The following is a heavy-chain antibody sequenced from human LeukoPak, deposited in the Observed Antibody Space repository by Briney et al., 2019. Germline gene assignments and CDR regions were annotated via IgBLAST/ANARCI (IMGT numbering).Heavy chain of an antibody. J-gene: IGHJ4*02. Sequence: SSETLSLTCTVSGGSISSGGYYWSWIRQHPGKGLEWIGYIYYSGSTYYNPSLKSRVTISVDTSKNQFSLKLSSVTAADTAVYYCARDMRGYGSGSIGYWGQGTLVTVSS. CDR1: GGSISSGGYY. CDR3: ARDMRGYGSGSIGY. V-gene: IGHV4-31*03. D-gene: IGHD3-10*01. CDR2: IYYSGST.